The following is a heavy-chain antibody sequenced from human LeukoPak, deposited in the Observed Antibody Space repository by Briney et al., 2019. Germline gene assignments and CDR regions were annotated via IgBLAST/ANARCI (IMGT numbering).Heavy chain of an antibody. V-gene: IGHV1-2*02. CDR1: GYNFIDYY. D-gene: IGHD1-20*01. CDR3: ARDEGITGRYDY. CDR2: INPNRGVA. Sequence: ASVKVSCKASGYNFIDYYIHWVRHAPGQGLEWLGWINPNRGVAKYAQKFQGSVSMTRDTSIRTAYMDLTRLRYDDTAVYYCARDEGITGRYDYRGQGSLVTVSS. J-gene: IGHJ4*02.